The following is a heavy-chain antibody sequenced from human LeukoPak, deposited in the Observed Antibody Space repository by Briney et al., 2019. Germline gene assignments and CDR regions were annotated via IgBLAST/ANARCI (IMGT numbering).Heavy chain of an antibody. V-gene: IGHV1-2*02. Sequence: GASVKVSCKASGYTFTGYYMHWVRQAPGQGLEWMGWINPNSGGTNYAQKFQGRVTMTRDTSISTAYMELSRLRSDDTAVYYCARDRSDSSGWSLDYWGQGTLVTVSS. CDR3: ARDRSDSSGWSLDY. CDR2: INPNSGGT. D-gene: IGHD6-19*01. J-gene: IGHJ4*02. CDR1: GYTFTGYY.